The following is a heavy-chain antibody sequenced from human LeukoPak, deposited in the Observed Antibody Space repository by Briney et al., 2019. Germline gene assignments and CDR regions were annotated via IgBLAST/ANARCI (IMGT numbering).Heavy chain of an antibody. CDR3: AKAYQVSHNWNPQPIWGPIDY. CDR2: IKQDGSEK. CDR1: GFTFSSYW. Sequence: PGGSLRLSCAASGFTFSSYWMSWVRQAPGKGLEWVANIKQDGSEKYYVDSVKGRFTISRDNAKNSLYLQMNSLRAEDTAVYYCAKAYQVSHNWNPQPIWGPIDYWGQGTLVTVSS. V-gene: IGHV3-7*03. J-gene: IGHJ4*02. D-gene: IGHD1-20*01.